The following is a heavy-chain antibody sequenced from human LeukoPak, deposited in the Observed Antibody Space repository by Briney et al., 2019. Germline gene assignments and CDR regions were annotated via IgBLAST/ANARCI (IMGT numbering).Heavy chain of an antibody. V-gene: IGHV3-9*01. D-gene: IGHD4-17*01. CDR1: GFTFDDYA. Sequence: GRSLRLSCAASGFTFDDYAMHWVRQAPGKGLEWVSGITWNRDNIGYGDSVKGRFTISRDNVKNALYLQMNSLRPEDTAVYYCAKDAVRGPGRINWFDSWGQGTLVTVSS. J-gene: IGHJ5*01. CDR3: AKDAVRGPGRINWFDS. CDR2: ITWNRDNI.